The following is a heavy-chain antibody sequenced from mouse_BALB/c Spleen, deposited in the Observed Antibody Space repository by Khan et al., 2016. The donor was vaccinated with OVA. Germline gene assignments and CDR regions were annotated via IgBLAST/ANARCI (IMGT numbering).Heavy chain of an antibody. Sequence: EVELVESGGDLVKPGGSLKLSCAASGFTFSTYCMPWVRQTPDKRLEWVATVSTAGSYTYYPASVKGRFTISRDTAKNTPYLQISGLKSEDTARFYCTRLAYYYDSGGFAYWGQGTLVTVSA. CDR1: GFTFSTYC. J-gene: IGHJ3*01. D-gene: IGHD1-1*01. V-gene: IGHV5-6*01. CDR3: TRLAYYYDSGGFAY. CDR2: VSTAGSYT.